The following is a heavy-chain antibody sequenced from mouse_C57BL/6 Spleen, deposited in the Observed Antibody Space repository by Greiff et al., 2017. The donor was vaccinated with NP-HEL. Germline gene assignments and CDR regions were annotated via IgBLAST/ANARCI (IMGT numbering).Heavy chain of an antibody. Sequence: EVHLVESGGGLVKPGGSLKLSCPASGFTFSDYGMHWVRQAPEKGLEWVAYISSGSSTIYYADTVKGRFTISRDNAKNTLFLQMTSLRSEDTAMYYCARNYGSRAMDYWGQGTSVTVSS. V-gene: IGHV5-17*01. CDR1: GFTFSDYG. CDR3: ARNYGSRAMDY. J-gene: IGHJ4*01. CDR2: ISSGSSTI. D-gene: IGHD1-1*01.